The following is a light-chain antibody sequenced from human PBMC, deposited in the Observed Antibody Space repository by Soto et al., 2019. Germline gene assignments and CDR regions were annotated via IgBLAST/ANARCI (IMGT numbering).Light chain of an antibody. CDR2: KAS. V-gene: IGKV1-5*03. J-gene: IGKJ2*01. CDR3: QQSSTSPYT. Sequence: DLQMTQSPPTLSASVGDRVTITCRASQSISRWLAWYQQKPGEAPKLLIHKASTLHIGVPSRFSGAGSGTEFALTISSLQPSDFATYFCQQSSTSPYTVGQGTKLEIK. CDR1: QSISRW.